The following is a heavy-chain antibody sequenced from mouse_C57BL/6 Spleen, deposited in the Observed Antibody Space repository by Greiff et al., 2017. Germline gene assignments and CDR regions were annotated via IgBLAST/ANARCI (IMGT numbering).Heavy chain of an antibody. CDR1: GYSFTGYF. CDR3: ARSYGGSLGDAMDY. CDR2: INPYNGDT. J-gene: IGHJ4*01. V-gene: IGHV1-20*01. D-gene: IGHD1-1*02. Sequence: EVKLEESGPELVKPGDSVKISCKASGYSFTGYFMHWVMQSHGKGLEWIGRINPYNGDTFYNQKFKGKATLTVDKSSSTAHMELRSLTSEDAAVYYCARSYGGSLGDAMDYWGQGTSVTVSS.